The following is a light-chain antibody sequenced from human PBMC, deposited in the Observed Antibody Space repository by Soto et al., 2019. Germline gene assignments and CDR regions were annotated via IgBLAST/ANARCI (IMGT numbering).Light chain of an antibody. CDR1: QSIDTH. V-gene: IGKV1-39*01. CDR3: QQTYSPPAT. CDR2: EAS. Sequence: DIRMTQSPSSLSASVGDRVTIACRASQSIDTHLNWYQQHPGKAPNALIYEASHLQSGVPSRFSGSGSGTDFTLTSSGLQPDDSAPYYCQQTYSPPATFGQGTKVEIK. J-gene: IGKJ1*01.